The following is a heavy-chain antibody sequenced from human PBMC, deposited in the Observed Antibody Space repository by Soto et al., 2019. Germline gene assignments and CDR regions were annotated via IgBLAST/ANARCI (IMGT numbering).Heavy chain of an antibody. CDR3: ARQVRYSGSYPSFDY. CDR1: GGSISSSSYY. CDR2: IYYSGST. J-gene: IGHJ4*02. Sequence: QLQLQESGPGLVKPSETLSLTCTVSGGSISSSSYYWGWIRQSPGKGLEWIGSIYYSGSTYYNPSLKSRVTISVDTSKNQFSLKLSFVTAADTAVYYCARQVRYSGSYPSFDYWGQGTLLTVSS. V-gene: IGHV4-39*01. D-gene: IGHD1-26*01.